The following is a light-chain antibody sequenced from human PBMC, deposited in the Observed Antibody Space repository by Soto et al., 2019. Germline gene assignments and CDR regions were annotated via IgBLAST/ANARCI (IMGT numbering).Light chain of an antibody. Sequence: QSVLTQPASVSGSPGQSITISCSGASSDVGGYNYVSWYQQHPGNAPKLMIYEVSNRPSGVSNRFSGSKSGNTASLTISGLQAEDEADYYCISCTSSSTLYVFGTGTKVTVL. J-gene: IGLJ1*01. CDR3: ISCTSSSTLYV. CDR1: SSDVGGYNY. CDR2: EVS. V-gene: IGLV2-14*01.